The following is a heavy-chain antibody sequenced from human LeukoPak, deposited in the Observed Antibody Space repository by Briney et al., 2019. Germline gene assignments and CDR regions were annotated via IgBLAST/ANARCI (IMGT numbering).Heavy chain of an antibody. CDR1: GFSFNNYG. D-gene: IGHD2-2*02. J-gene: IGHJ6*02. V-gene: IGHV3-30*03. CDR2: ISYDGGSK. Sequence: PGGSLRLSCAASGFSFNNYGMHWVRQAPGKGPEWVAFISYDGGSKYYADSVRGRFTISRDDSKSTLSLQMNSLTSDGTAMYYCAREEEAYCGASSCCTLSGMDVWGQGTTVAVSS. CDR3: AREEEAYCGASSCCTLSGMDV.